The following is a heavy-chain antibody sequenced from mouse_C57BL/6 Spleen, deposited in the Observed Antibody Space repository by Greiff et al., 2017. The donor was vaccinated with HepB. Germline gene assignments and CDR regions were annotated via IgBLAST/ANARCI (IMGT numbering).Heavy chain of an antibody. D-gene: IGHD1-1*01. J-gene: IGHJ1*03. CDR1: GYAFSSSW. Sequence: VQVVESGPELVKPGASVKISCKASGYAFSSSWMNWVKQRPGKGLEWIGRIYPGDGDTNYNGKLKGKATLTADKSSSTAYLQHSSLTSEDSAVDFCASPQYYGSKALYFDDWGTGTTVTVSS. CDR2: IYPGDGDT. V-gene: IGHV1-82*01. CDR3: ASPQYYGSKALYFDD.